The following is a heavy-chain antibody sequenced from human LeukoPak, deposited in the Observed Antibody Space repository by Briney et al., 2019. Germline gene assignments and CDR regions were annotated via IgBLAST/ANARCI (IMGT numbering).Heavy chain of an antibody. J-gene: IGHJ4*02. D-gene: IGHD1-26*01. CDR1: GGSISIYF. CDR2: IYSDGTT. CDR3: ARRDPLSYQLGTLNFDH. V-gene: IGHV3-53*01. Sequence: ETLSLTCTVSGGSISIYFYSWVRQAPGKGLEWVSVIYSDGTTYYADSVKGRFTISRDNSKNTLYLQMNSLRAEDTAVYYCARRDPLSYQLGTLNFDHWGQGTLVTVSS.